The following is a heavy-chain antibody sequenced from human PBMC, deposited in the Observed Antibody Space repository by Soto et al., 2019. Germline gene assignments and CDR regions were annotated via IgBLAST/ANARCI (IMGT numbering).Heavy chain of an antibody. Sequence: SETLSLTCAVSGGSISSSNWWSWVRQPPGKGLEWIGEIYHSGSTNYNPSLKSRVTISVDKSKNQFSLKLSSVTAADTAVYYCARDTFSGDCSSNSCYTHNSFDPWGQGTLVTVSS. CDR3: ARDTFSGDCSSNSCYTHNSFDP. J-gene: IGHJ5*02. CDR2: IYHSGST. CDR1: GGSISSSNW. V-gene: IGHV4-4*02. D-gene: IGHD2-2*02.